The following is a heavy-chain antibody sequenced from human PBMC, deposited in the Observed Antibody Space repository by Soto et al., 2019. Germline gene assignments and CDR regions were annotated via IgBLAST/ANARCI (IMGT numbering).Heavy chain of an antibody. D-gene: IGHD6-13*01. Sequence: ASVKVSCKASGDTFTGDYMHWVRQAPGQGLEWMGWINPNSGGTNYAQKFQGRGTMTRDTSISTAYMELSRLRSDDTAVYYCARVRKVSSWARGFDPWGQGNMVTVYS. CDR1: GDTFTGDY. CDR2: INPNSGGT. V-gene: IGHV1-2*02. J-gene: IGHJ5*02. CDR3: ARVRKVSSWARGFDP.